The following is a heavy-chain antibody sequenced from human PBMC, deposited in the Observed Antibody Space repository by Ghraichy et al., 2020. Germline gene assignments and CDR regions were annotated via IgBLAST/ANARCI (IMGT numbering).Heavy chain of an antibody. CDR2: ISGSGGST. D-gene: IGHD2-2*01. CDR1: GFTFSSYA. CDR3: AKETGYCSSTSCYHFDY. Sequence: GGSLRLSCAASGFTFSSYAMSWVRQAPGKGLEWVSAISGSGGSTYYADSVKGRFTISRDNSKITLYLQMNSLRAEDTAVYYCAKETGYCSSTSCYHFDYWGQGTLVTVSS. V-gene: IGHV3-23*01. J-gene: IGHJ4*02.